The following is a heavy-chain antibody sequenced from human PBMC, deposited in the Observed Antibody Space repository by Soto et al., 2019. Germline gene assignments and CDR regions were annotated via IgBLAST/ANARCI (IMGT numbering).Heavy chain of an antibody. CDR1: GGSISSYY. V-gene: IGHV4-59*01. CDR2: IYYSGST. J-gene: IGHJ4*02. D-gene: IGHD5-12*01. Sequence: SETLSLTCTVSGGSISSYYLSWIRQPPGKGLEWIGYIYYSGSTNYNPSLKSRVTISVDTSKNQFSLKLSSVTAADTAVYYCARDSARGYSGYDYWGQGTLVTVSS. CDR3: ARDSARGYSGYDY.